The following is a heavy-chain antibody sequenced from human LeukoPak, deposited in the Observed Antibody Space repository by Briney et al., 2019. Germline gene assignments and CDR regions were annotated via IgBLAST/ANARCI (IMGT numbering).Heavy chain of an antibody. CDR3: ARLKQLVRDDYYYYYMDV. CDR2: ISYNGIP. CDR1: GGSISGGRYY. D-gene: IGHD6-13*01. J-gene: IGHJ6*03. V-gene: IGHV4-39*07. Sequence: SETLSLTCTVSGGSISGGRYYLAWIRQPPGKGLEWIASISYNGIPYYNPSLKSRVLISVDTPKNHFSLEVTSVTAADTAVYYCARLKQLVRDDYYYYYMDVWGKGTPVTVSS.